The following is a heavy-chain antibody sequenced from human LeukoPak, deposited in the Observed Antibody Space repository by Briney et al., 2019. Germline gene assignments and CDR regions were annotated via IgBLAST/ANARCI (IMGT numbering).Heavy chain of an antibody. CDR1: GFTFDDYA. V-gene: IGHV3-9*01. D-gene: IGHD1-26*01. Sequence: GGSLRLSCAASGFTFDDYAMHWVRQAPGKGLEWVSGISWNSGSIGYADSVKGRFTISRDNAKNSLYLQMNSLRAEDTALYYCAKDTSVVGAQLDMRRNEFDYWGQGTLVTVSS. CDR2: ISWNSGSI. J-gene: IGHJ4*02. CDR3: AKDTSVVGAQLDMRRNEFDY.